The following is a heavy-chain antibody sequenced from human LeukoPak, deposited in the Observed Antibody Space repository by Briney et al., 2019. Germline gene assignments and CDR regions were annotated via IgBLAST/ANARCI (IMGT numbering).Heavy chain of an antibody. Sequence: PSETLSLTCAVYGGSFSGYYWNWIRQPPGKGLEWIGEINHSGSTNYNPSLKSRVTISVDTSKNQFSLKLSSVTAADTAVYYCARENRLGYCSSTSCLPFDYWGQGTLVTVSS. J-gene: IGHJ4*02. CDR3: ARENRLGYCSSTSCLPFDY. V-gene: IGHV4-34*01. CDR1: GGSFSGYY. D-gene: IGHD2-2*01. CDR2: INHSGST.